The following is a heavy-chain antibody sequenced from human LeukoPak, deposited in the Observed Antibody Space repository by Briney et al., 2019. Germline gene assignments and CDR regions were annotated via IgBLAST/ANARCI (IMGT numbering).Heavy chain of an antibody. CDR1: GFTFDDYA. CDR2: ISWNSGSI. J-gene: IGHJ3*02. Sequence: GRSLRLSCAASGFTFDDYAMHWVRQAPGKGLEWVSGISWNSGSIGYADSVKGRFTISRDNAKNSLYLQMNSLRAEDTALYYCASDISSSLGAFNIWGQGTMVTVSS. D-gene: IGHD6-6*01. V-gene: IGHV3-9*01. CDR3: ASDISSSLGAFNI.